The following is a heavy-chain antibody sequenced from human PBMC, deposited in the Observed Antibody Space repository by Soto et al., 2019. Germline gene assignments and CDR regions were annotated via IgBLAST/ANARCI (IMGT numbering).Heavy chain of an antibody. V-gene: IGHV1-18*01. J-gene: IGHJ6*03. Sequence: ASVKVSCKASGYTFTSYGISWVRQAPGQGLEWMGWISAYNGNTNYAQKLQGRVTMTTDTSTSTAYMELRSLRSDDTAVYYCARIPYSSSSLVRPYYSYMDVWGKGTTVTVS. CDR1: GYTFTSYG. D-gene: IGHD6-6*01. CDR3: ARIPYSSSSLVRPYYSYMDV. CDR2: ISAYNGNT.